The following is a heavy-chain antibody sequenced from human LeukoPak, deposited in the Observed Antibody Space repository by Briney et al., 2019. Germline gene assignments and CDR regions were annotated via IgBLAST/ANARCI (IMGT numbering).Heavy chain of an antibody. CDR1: GYSFTGYY. CDR2: INPNSGDT. J-gene: IGHJ4*02. CDR3: ARVTNSGWYTDF. V-gene: IGHV1-2*06. D-gene: IGHD6-19*01. Sequence: ASVKVSCKASGYSFTGYYIQWVRQAPGQGLEWLGRINPNSGDTNYAQKSQGRVTMTRDTSVSTVYMELTRLRSDDTAVYYCARVTNSGWYTDFWGQGTSITVSS.